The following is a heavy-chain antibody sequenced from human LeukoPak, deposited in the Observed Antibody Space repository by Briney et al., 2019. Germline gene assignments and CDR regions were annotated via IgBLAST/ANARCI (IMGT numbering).Heavy chain of an antibody. V-gene: IGHV3-48*01. CDR3: ARVGRVPAAIGHWFDP. Sequence: GGSLRLSCAASGFTFSSYSMNWVRQAPGKGLEWVSYISSSSSTIYYADSVKGRFTISRDNAKNSLYLQMNSLRAEDTAVYYCARVGRVPAAIGHWFDPWGQGTLVTVSS. CDR1: GFTFSSYS. J-gene: IGHJ5*02. CDR2: ISSSSSTI. D-gene: IGHD2-2*02.